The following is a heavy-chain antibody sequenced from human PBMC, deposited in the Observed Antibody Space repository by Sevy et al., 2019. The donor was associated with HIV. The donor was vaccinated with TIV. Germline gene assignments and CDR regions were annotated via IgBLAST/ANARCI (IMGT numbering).Heavy chain of an antibody. D-gene: IGHD2-2*01. Sequence: SETLSLTCAVYGGSFSGYYWSWIRQPPGKGLEWIGEINHSGSTNYSPSLKSRVTISVDTSKNQFSLKLSSVTAADTAVYYCARGIRCSSTSCFPTEHYYYYGMDVWGQGTTVTVSS. CDR2: INHSGST. CDR1: GGSFSGYY. J-gene: IGHJ6*02. V-gene: IGHV4-34*01. CDR3: ARGIRCSSTSCFPTEHYYYYGMDV.